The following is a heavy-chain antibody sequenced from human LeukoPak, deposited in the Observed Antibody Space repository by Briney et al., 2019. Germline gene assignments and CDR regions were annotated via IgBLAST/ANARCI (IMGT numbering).Heavy chain of an antibody. CDR1: GYTFTSYY. J-gene: IGHJ4*02. D-gene: IGHD3-22*01. V-gene: IGHV1-18*04. CDR3: ARMPYYYDSSGYYHFDY. Sequence: ASVKVSCKASGYTFTSYYMHWVRQAPGQGLEWMGWISAYNGNTNYAQKLQGRVTMTTDTSTSTAYMELRSLRSDDTAVYYCARMPYYYDSSGYYHFDYWGQGTLVTVSS. CDR2: ISAYNGNT.